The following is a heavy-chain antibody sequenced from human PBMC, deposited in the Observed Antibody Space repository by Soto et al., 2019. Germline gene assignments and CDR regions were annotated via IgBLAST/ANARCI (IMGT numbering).Heavy chain of an antibody. CDR1: GYTLTIYD. CDR3: ARGSFYYDFWSGYYWGAYYYYGMDV. D-gene: IGHD3-3*01. V-gene: IGHV1-8*01. CDR2: MNPNSGNT. Sequence: ASVNISSKASGYTLTIYDIKWVREATRQGLEGMGGMNPNSGNTSYSQKFQGMVTMTRNTSISTAYMELSSLRSEDTAVYYCARGSFYYDFWSGYYWGAYYYYGMDVWGQGTTVTVSS. J-gene: IGHJ6*02.